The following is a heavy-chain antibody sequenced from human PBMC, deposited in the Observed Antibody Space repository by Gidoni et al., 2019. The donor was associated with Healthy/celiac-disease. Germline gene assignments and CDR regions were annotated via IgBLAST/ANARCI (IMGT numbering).Heavy chain of an antibody. D-gene: IGHD2-8*01. J-gene: IGHJ3*02. Sequence: QVQLQQWGAGPLKPAETLSLTCAVYGGSFSGYYWSWIRQPPGKGREVIGGINPSGSTNFNPALKGRGTLSIEPANDPVSLELSSFAPADTAVVFCAGLTLGLGATNVHENAFYNWGQGTMVTVSS. CDR3: AGLTLGLGATNVHENAFYN. V-gene: IGHV4-34*01. CDR1: GGSFSGYY. CDR2: INPSGST.